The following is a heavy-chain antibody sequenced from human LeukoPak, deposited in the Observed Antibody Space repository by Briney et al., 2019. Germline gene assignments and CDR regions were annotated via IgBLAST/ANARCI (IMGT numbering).Heavy chain of an antibody. CDR2: ISGRGGST. CDR1: GFTFSSYA. Sequence: PGGSLRLSCAASGFTFSSYAMSSVPHAPGKGLEWVSAISGRGGSTYYADSVKGRFTISRDNSKNTLYLQMNSLRAEDTAVYYCAKGVRVCSSTSCLPLKYYYYGMDVWGQGTTVTVSS. V-gene: IGHV3-23*01. D-gene: IGHD2-2*01. J-gene: IGHJ6*02. CDR3: AKGVRVCSSTSCLPLKYYYYGMDV.